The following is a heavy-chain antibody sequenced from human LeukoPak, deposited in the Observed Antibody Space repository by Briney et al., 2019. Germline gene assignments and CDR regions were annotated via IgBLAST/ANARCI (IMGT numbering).Heavy chain of an antibody. D-gene: IGHD2-15*01. J-gene: IGHJ4*02. CDR1: EFSFSSYS. Sequence: GGSLRLSCAASEFSFSSYSMHWVRQAPGKGLEWLSYISSSSGFIYYADSVKGRFTISRDNAKNSLYLQMNSLRAEDTAVYYCARGERGYCSGGYCRIDCWGQGTLVTVSS. CDR3: ARGERGYCSGGYCRIDC. V-gene: IGHV3-48*01. CDR2: ISSSSGFI.